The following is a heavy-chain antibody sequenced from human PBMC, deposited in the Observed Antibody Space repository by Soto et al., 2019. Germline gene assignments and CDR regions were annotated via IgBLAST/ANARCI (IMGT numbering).Heavy chain of an antibody. D-gene: IGHD3-16*01. J-gene: IGHJ6*02. CDR3: AKVLYSYYYAMDV. CDR2: ISYDGSNK. V-gene: IGHV3-30*18. Sequence: QVQLVESGGGVVQPGRSLRLSCAASGFTFSSYGMHWVRQAPGKGLEWVAVISYDGSNKYYADSVKGRFTISRDNSKNTLYLQMNSLRAEDTAVYYCAKVLYSYYYAMDVWGQGTTVTVSS. CDR1: GFTFSSYG.